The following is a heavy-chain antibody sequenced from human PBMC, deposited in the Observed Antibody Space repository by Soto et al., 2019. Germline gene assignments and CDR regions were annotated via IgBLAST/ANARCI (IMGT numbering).Heavy chain of an antibody. Sequence: ASVKVSCKASGYTFTSYDINWVRQATGQGLEWMGWMNPNSGNTGYAQKFQGRVTITADKSTTTAYMEVSSLRPEDTALYYCVKDPPIGSVFGGHDDIDSWGQEPPVTVSS. V-gene: IGHV1-8*01. CDR3: VKDPPIGSVFGGHDDIDS. D-gene: IGHD5-12*01. CDR1: GYTFTSYD. J-gene: IGHJ4*02. CDR2: MNPNSGNT.